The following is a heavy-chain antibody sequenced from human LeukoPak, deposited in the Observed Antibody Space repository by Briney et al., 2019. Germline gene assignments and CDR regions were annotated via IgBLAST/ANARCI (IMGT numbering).Heavy chain of an antibody. Sequence: ASVKVSCKASGYTFTSYGISWVRQAPGQGLEWMGGIIPIFGTANYAQKFQGRVTITADESTSTAYMELSSLRSEDTAVYYCARTRLYYYDSSGYFGWGQGTLVTVSS. D-gene: IGHD3-22*01. V-gene: IGHV1-69*13. CDR3: ARTRLYYYDSSGYFG. CDR2: IIPIFGTA. CDR1: GYTFTSYG. J-gene: IGHJ4*02.